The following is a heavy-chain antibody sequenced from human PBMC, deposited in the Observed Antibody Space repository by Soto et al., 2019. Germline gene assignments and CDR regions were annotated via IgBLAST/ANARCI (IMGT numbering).Heavy chain of an antibody. D-gene: IGHD3-10*01. V-gene: IGHV4-34*01. CDR1: GGSFSGYQ. CDR2: INDSGNI. Sequence: QVQLQQWGAGLLKPSETLSLTCAVYGGSFSGYQWTWIRQTPGKGLEWIGEINDSGNINYNPSLKSRVTILVDTAKKQISLQLSSVPAADTAVYYWARGLILWFGELSRRGGYYYYMDVWGKGTTVTVSS. CDR3: ARGLILWFGELSRRGGYYYYMDV. J-gene: IGHJ6*03.